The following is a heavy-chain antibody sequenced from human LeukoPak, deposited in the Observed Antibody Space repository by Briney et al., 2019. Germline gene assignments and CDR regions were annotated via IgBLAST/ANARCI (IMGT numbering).Heavy chain of an antibody. CDR1: GGSFSGYY. D-gene: IGHD6-13*01. CDR2: IYYSGST. J-gene: IGHJ5*02. Sequence: SETLSLTCAVYGGSFSGYYWSWIRQPPGKGLEWVGYIYYSGSTNYNPSLKSRVTISLDTSKNQFSLKLSSVTAADTAVYYCARVSSSRWVSAVGDWFDPWGQGTLVTVSS. V-gene: IGHV4-59*01. CDR3: ARVSSSRWVSAVGDWFDP.